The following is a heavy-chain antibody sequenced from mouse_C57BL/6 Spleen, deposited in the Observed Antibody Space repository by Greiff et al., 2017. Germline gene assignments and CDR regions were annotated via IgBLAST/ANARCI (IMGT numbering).Heavy chain of an antibody. J-gene: IGHJ4*01. V-gene: IGHV1-52*01. CDR3: ARAVLGYADY. D-gene: IGHD2-14*01. Sequence: QVQLQQPGAELVRPGSSVKLSCKASGYTFTSYWMHWVKQRPIQGLEWIGNIDPSDSETHSNQKFKDKATLTVDKSSSTAYMQLSSLTSEDSAVXYCARAVLGYADYWGQGTSVTVSS. CDR1: GYTFTSYW. CDR2: IDPSDSET.